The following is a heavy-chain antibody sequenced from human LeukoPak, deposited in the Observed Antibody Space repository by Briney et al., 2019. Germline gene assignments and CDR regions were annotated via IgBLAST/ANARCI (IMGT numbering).Heavy chain of an antibody. D-gene: IGHD3-9*01. CDR1: GYTFTGYY. V-gene: IGHV1-8*02. CDR2: MNPNSGNT. CDR3: ARTVYDILTGYSGYDY. J-gene: IGHJ4*02. Sequence: ASVKVSCKASGYTFTGYYMHWVRQATGQGLEWMGWMNPNSGNTGYAQKFQGRVTMTRNTSISTAYMELSSLRSEDTAVYYCARTVYDILTGYSGYDYWGQGTLVTVSS.